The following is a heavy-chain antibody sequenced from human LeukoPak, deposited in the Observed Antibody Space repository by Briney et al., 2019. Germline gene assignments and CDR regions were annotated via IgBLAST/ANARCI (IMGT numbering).Heavy chain of an antibody. CDR1: GFTFSSYA. V-gene: IGHV3-23*01. D-gene: IGHD6-6*01. Sequence: GTSLRLSCAASGFTFSSYAMSWVRQAPGKGLEWVSAIGGGGVSTFYADSVKGRFTISRDNSKNTVYLQMNSLRAEDTAVYYCAKDLTRSSGGFDYWGQGTLVTVSS. J-gene: IGHJ4*02. CDR2: IGGGGVST. CDR3: AKDLTRSSGGFDY.